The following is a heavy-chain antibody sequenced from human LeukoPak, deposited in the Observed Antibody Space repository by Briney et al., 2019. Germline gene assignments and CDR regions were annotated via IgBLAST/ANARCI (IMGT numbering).Heavy chain of an antibody. V-gene: IGHV5-51*01. Sequence: GESLKVSCKGSGYRFTTYWGGWVRQMPGKGLEWMGIIYPGDSDTRYSPSFRGQVTISAEKSVSTAYLQWSSLKASDNSMYYCARLVVVTAIPLYYFDYWGQGTLVTVSS. CDR3: ARLVVVTAIPLYYFDY. D-gene: IGHD2-21*02. CDR2: IYPGDSDT. J-gene: IGHJ4*02. CDR1: GYRFTTYW.